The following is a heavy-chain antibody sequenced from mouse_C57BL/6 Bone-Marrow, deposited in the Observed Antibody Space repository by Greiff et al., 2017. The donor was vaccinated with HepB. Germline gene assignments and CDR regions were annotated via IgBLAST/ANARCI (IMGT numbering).Heavy chain of an antibody. J-gene: IGHJ4*01. CDR1: GFTFSDYG. CDR2: ISNLAYSI. D-gene: IGHD1-1*01. V-gene: IGHV5-15*01. Sequence: EVKLVESGGGLVQPGGSLKLSCAASGFTFSDYGMAWVRQAPRKGPEWVAFISNLAYSIYYADTVTGRFTISRENAKNTLYLEMSSLRSEDTAMYYCARHNITTVVGNYAMDYWGQGTSVTVSS. CDR3: ARHNITTVVGNYAMDY.